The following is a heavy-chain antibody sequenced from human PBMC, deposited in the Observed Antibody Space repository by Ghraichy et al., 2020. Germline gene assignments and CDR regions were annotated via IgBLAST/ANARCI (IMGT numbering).Heavy chain of an antibody. Sequence: GESLNISCAASGFTFSNCAMHWVRQAPGKGLEWVALISNDGTSTYHADSVKGRFSISRDNSKNTLYLQMNSLRAEDTAVYYCAREHPSDIEYIYYYHYGMDGWGQGTTVTVSS. D-gene: IGHD2/OR15-2a*01. CDR3: AREHPSDIEYIYYYHYGMDG. CDR1: GFTFSNCA. CDR2: ISNDGTST. J-gene: IGHJ6*01. V-gene: IGHV3-30*04.